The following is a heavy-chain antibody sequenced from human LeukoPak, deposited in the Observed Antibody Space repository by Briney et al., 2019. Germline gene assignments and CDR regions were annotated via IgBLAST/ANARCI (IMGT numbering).Heavy chain of an antibody. D-gene: IGHD3-10*01. J-gene: IGHJ4*02. Sequence: GGSLRLSCAASGFTFSSYAMSWVRQAPGKGLEWVSAISGSGGSTYYADSVKGRFTISRDNSKNTLYLQMNSLRAEDTAVYYCTKHVGPNYCGSGSYQPLHFDYWGQGTLVTVSS. V-gene: IGHV3-23*01. CDR1: GFTFSSYA. CDR3: TKHVGPNYCGSGSYQPLHFDY. CDR2: ISGSGGST.